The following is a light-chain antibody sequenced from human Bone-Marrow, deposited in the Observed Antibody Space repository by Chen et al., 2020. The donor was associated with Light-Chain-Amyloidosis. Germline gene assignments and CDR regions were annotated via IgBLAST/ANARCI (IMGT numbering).Light chain of an antibody. Sequence: SYELTQPPSVSVSPGQTARITCSGDDLPTKYAYLYQQKPGQAPVLVIHRDTERPSGISERFSGSGSGTTATLTCSGVQAEDEADYHCQSADSSGTYEVIFGGGTKLTVL. CDR2: RDT. V-gene: IGLV3-25*03. J-gene: IGLJ2*01. CDR3: QSADSSGTYEVI. CDR1: DLPTKY.